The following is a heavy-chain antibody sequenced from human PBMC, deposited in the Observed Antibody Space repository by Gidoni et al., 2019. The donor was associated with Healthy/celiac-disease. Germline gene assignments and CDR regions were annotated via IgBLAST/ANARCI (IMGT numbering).Heavy chain of an antibody. Sequence: EVQLVESGGGLVQPGGSLRLSCSASGFTVSSNYMSWVRQAPGKGLEGVSVIYSGGSKYYADSVKGRFTISRDNSKNTLYLQMNSLRAEDTAVYYCARDDGGTYYFDYWGQGTLVTVSS. CDR1: GFTVSSNY. CDR3: ARDDGGTYYFDY. CDR2: IYSGGSK. D-gene: IGHD1-1*01. J-gene: IGHJ4*02. V-gene: IGHV3-66*01.